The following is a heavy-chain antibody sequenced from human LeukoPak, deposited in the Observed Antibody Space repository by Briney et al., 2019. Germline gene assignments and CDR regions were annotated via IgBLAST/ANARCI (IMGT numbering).Heavy chain of an antibody. J-gene: IGHJ6*02. CDR1: GFTFSSYA. Sequence: GGSLRLSCAASGFTFSSYAMSWVRQAPGKGLEWVSAISGSGGSTYYADSVKGRFTISRDNSKNTLYLQMNSLRAEDTAVYYCERYCSSTSCYWRVGYYYGMDVWGQGTTVTVSS. CDR3: ERYCSSTSCYWRVGYYYGMDV. V-gene: IGHV3-23*01. D-gene: IGHD2-2*01. CDR2: ISGSGGST.